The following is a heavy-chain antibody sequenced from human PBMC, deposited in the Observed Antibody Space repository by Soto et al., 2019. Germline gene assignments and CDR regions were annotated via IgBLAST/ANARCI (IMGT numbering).Heavy chain of an antibody. CDR3: AKENQQLVPSPLDY. J-gene: IGHJ4*02. CDR2: ISYDGSNK. Sequence: PGGSLSLSCAASGFTFSSYGMHWVRRAPGKGLEWVAVISYDGSNKYYADSVKGRFTISRDNSKNTLYLQMNSLRAEDTAVYYCAKENQQLVPSPLDYWGQGTLVTVSS. CDR1: GFTFSSYG. V-gene: IGHV3-30*18. D-gene: IGHD6-13*01.